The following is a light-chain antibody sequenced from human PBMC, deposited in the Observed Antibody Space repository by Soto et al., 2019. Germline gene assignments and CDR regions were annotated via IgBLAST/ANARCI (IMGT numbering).Light chain of an antibody. V-gene: IGLV2-14*03. Sequence: QSALTQPASVSGSPGQSIAISCTGTSSDVGAFNYVPWYQQHPGKAPKFMIFDVSSRPSGVSDRFSGSKSGNTASLTISGLQTEDEADYYCASYTTSSTYVFGTGTKLTVL. CDR1: SSDVGAFNY. CDR3: ASYTTSSTYV. J-gene: IGLJ1*01. CDR2: DVS.